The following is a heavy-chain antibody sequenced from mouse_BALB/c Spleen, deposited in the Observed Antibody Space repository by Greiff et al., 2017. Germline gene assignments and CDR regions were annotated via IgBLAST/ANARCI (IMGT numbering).Heavy chain of an antibody. CDR3: ARFSYGKRGNYPP. Sequence: EVQLQESGAELVKPGASVKLSCTASGFNIKDTYMHWVKQRPEQGLEWIGRIDPANGNTKYDPKFQGKATITADTSSNTAYLQLSSLTSEDTAVYYCARFSYGKRGNYPPWGQGTTLTVSS. CDR2: IDPANGNT. D-gene: IGHD2-1*01. J-gene: IGHJ2*01. CDR1: GFNIKDTY. V-gene: IGHV14-3*02.